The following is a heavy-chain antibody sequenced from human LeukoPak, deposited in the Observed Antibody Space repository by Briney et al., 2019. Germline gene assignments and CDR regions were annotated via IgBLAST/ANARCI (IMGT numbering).Heavy chain of an antibody. V-gene: IGHV1-69*01. CDR3: ARAQAPTVLSSLTGYGRAFDI. CDR1: GGTFSSYA. CDR2: IIPIFGTA. J-gene: IGHJ3*02. D-gene: IGHD3-9*01. Sequence: EASVKVSCKASGGTFSSYAISWVRQAPGQGLEWMGGIIPIFGTANYAQKFQGRVTITADESTSTAYMELSSLRSEDTAVYYCARAQAPTVLSSLTGYGRAFDIWGQGTMVTVSS.